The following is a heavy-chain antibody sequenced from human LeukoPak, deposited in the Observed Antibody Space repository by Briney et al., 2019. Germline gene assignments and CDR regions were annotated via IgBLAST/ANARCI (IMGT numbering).Heavy chain of an antibody. J-gene: IGHJ3*02. V-gene: IGHV3-72*01. CDR1: GFSISDHY. D-gene: IGHD2-15*01. CDR3: ARESLRSGTSHLDAFDI. CDR2: TRNKPNSYST. Sequence: PGGSLRLSCAASGFSISDHYMDWARQAPGKGLEWVGRTRNKPNSYSTDYAASVKGRFSVSRDESSNSVYVQMNSLKTEDTAVYYCARESLRSGTSHLDAFDIWGQGTKVTVSS.